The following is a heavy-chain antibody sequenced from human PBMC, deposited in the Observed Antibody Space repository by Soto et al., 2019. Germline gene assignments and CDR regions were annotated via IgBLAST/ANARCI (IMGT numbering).Heavy chain of an antibody. D-gene: IGHD6-13*01. J-gene: IGHJ6*02. V-gene: IGHV1-3*01. Sequence: QVQLVQSGAEVKKPGASVKVSCKASGYTFTSYAMHWVRQAPGQRLEWMGWINAGNGNTKYSQKFQGRVTITRDTSASTAYMELSSLRSEDTAVYYCARDWSIAAAGSDYYYGMDVWGQGTTVTVSS. CDR3: ARDWSIAAAGSDYYYGMDV. CDR1: GYTFTSYA. CDR2: INAGNGNT.